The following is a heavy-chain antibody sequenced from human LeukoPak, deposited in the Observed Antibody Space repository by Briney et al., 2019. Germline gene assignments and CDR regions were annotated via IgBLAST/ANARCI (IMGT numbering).Heavy chain of an antibody. V-gene: IGHV4-34*01. Sequence: SETLSLTCAVYGGSFSGYYWSWIRQPPGKGLEWIGEVNHSGSTNYNPSLKSRVTISIDTSRNQFSLKLRSVTAADTAVYYCARAVDSSGYQHKGFDPWGQGTLVTVSS. CDR2: VNHSGST. CDR3: ARAVDSSGYQHKGFDP. D-gene: IGHD3-22*01. CDR1: GGSFSGYY. J-gene: IGHJ5*02.